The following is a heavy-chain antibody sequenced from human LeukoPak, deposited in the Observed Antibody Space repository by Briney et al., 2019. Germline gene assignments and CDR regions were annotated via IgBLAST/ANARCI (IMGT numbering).Heavy chain of an antibody. J-gene: IGHJ4*02. CDR1: GFTFSSYS. D-gene: IGHD3-22*01. Sequence: PGGSLRLSCAASGFTFSSYSMNWVRQAPGKGLEWVSSISSTSSYIYYADSVKGRFTISRDNAENSLFLQMNSLRAEDTAVYYCARELMGLTMIVVVNPIDYWGQGTLVTVSS. CDR3: ARELMGLTMIVVVNPIDY. CDR2: ISSTSSYI. V-gene: IGHV3-21*01.